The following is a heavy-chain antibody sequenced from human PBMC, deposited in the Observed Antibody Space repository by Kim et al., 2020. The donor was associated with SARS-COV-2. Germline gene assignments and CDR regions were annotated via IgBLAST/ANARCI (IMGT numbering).Heavy chain of an antibody. J-gene: IGHJ4*02. D-gene: IGHD5-18*01. V-gene: IGHV4-30-4*01. CDR1: GGSISSGDYY. CDR3: ARDHSDVDTAMP. CDR2: IYYSGST. Sequence: SETLSLTCTVSGGSISSGDYYWSWIRQPPGKGLEWIGYIYYSGSTYYNPSLKSRVTISVDTSKNQFSLKLSSVTAADTAVYYCARDHSDVDTAMPWGQGTLVTVSS.